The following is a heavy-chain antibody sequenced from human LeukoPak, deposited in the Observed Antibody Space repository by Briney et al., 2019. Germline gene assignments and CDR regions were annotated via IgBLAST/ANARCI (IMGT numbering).Heavy chain of an antibody. J-gene: IGHJ2*01. Sequence: PGGSLRLSCAASGFSFSSYDMHWVRQVPGGGLEWVSCIGNCADTHYAASVKGRFTISRENAKNSFFLQMNSLRAGDTAVYFCARGFDYYDSSAYYRNYYFDLWGRGTLVTVSS. CDR1: GFSFSSYD. V-gene: IGHV3-13*01. D-gene: IGHD3-22*01. CDR2: IGNCADT. CDR3: ARGFDYYDSSAYYRNYYFDL.